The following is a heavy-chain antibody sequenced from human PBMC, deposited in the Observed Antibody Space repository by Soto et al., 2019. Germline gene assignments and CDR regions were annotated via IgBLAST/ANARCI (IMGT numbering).Heavy chain of an antibody. Sequence: PGESLKISCKGSGYSFTSYWIGWVRQMPGKGLEWMGIIYPGDSDTRYSPSFQGQVTISADKSISTAYLQWSSLKASDTAMYYCARSPIAAAGTNSESFDYWGQGTLVTVSS. J-gene: IGHJ4*02. CDR1: GYSFTSYW. V-gene: IGHV5-51*01. CDR3: ARSPIAAAGTNSESFDY. CDR2: IYPGDSDT. D-gene: IGHD6-13*01.